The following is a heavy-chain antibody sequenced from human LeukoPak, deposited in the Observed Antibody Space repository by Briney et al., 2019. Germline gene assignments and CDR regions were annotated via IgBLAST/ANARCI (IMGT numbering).Heavy chain of an antibody. D-gene: IGHD3-9*01. V-gene: IGHV3-30*02. CDR1: GFTFSSYG. Sequence: PGGSLRLSCAASGFTFSSYGMHWVRQAPGKGLEWVAFIRYDGSNKYYADSVKGRFTISRDNSKNMLYLQMNSLRAEDTAVYYCAKDEIGILTGYADYWGQGTLVTVSS. CDR2: IRYDGSNK. CDR3: AKDEIGILTGYADY. J-gene: IGHJ4*02.